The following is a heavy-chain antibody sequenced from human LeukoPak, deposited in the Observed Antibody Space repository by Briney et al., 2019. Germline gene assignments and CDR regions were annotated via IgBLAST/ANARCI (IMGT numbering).Heavy chain of an antibody. CDR2: ISVYNGNT. V-gene: IGHV1-18*01. J-gene: IGHJ4*02. Sequence: ASVKVSCKASGYTFTSYALSWVRQAPGQGLEWMGWISVYNGNTNYAQKFQGRVTMTRNTSISTAYMELSSLRSEDTAVYYCARGEIWFGELLFSYWGQGTLVTVSS. CDR1: GYTFTSYA. D-gene: IGHD3-10*01. CDR3: ARGEIWFGELLFSY.